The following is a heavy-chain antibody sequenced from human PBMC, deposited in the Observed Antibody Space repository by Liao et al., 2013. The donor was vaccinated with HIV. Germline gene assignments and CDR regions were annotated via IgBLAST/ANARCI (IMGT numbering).Heavy chain of an antibody. CDR3: ARERYYGSGSYHLDY. CDR2: IHYSGNT. J-gene: IGHJ4*02. Sequence: QVQLQESGPGLVRPSQTLSLTCSVSGGSISSGDYYWNWIRQSPGKGLEWIGYIHYSGNTFYNPSLKSRVTMSVDTSKNQFSLKLTSVTAADTAVYYCARERYYGSGSYHLDYWGQGTLVTVSS. D-gene: IGHD3-10*01. CDR1: GGSISSGDYY. V-gene: IGHV4-30-4*08.